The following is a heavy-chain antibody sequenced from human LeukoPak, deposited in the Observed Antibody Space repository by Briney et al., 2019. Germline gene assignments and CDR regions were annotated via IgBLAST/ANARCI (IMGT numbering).Heavy chain of an antibody. V-gene: IGHV4-39*01. Sequence: SETLSLTCTVSGGSISSGRYYWGWFRQPPGKGLEWIGSIFYRGTTYYNPSLKSRVTISLDTSKNQFSLKLSSVTAADTAVYFCARHPDGYGPSTPDPWGQGTLVTVSP. CDR2: IFYRGTT. CDR1: GGSISSGRYY. CDR3: ARHPDGYGPSTPDP. J-gene: IGHJ5*02. D-gene: IGHD5-18*01.